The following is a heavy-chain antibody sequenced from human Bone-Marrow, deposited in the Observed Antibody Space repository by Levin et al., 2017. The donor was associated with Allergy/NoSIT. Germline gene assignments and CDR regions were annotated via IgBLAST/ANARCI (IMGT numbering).Heavy chain of an antibody. CDR2: TYYRSKWSN. D-gene: IGHD2-15*01. CDR1: GDSIFTSSVA. J-gene: IGHJ3*02. Sequence: PSETLSLTCAISGDSIFTSSVAWNWIRQSPSRGLEWLGRTYYRSKWSNDYAISVKSRITINPDTSNNQVSLQLNSVTAEDTAVYYCVRGRYSAFEMWGQGTMVTVSS. V-gene: IGHV6-1*01. CDR3: VRGRYSAFEM.